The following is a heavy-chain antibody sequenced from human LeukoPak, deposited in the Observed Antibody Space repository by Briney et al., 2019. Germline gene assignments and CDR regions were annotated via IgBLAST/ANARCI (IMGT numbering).Heavy chain of an antibody. V-gene: IGHV4-39*01. CDR2: IYYSGST. D-gene: IGHD6-13*01. CDR1: GGSLSSSSYY. J-gene: IGHJ4*02. CDR3: ARHQRGIAALSNY. Sequence: SETLSLTCTVSGGSLSSSSYYWGWIRQPPGKGLEWIGSIYYSGSTYYNPSLKSRVTISVDTSKNQFSLKLSSVTAADTAVYYCARHQRGIAALSNYWGQGTLVTVSS.